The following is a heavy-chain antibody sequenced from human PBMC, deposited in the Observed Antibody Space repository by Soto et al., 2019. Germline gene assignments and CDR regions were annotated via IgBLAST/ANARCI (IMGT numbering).Heavy chain of an antibody. CDR1: GYTFTSYG. CDR2: ISAYNGNT. J-gene: IGHJ6*02. V-gene: IGHV1-18*01. CDR3: ARDYIAARPSYYYGMDV. Sequence: QVQLVQSGAEVKKPGASVKVSCKASGYTFTSYGISWVRQAPGQGLEWMGWISAYNGNTNYAQKLQCRVTMTTDTSTSTAYMELRSLRSDDTAVYYCARDYIAARPSYYYGMDVWGQGTTVTVSS. D-gene: IGHD6-6*01.